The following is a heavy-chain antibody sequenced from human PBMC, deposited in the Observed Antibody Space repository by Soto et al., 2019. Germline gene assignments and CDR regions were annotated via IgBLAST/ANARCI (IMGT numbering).Heavy chain of an antibody. V-gene: IGHV3-30-3*01. CDR1: GFPFSSYA. J-gene: IGHJ4*02. CDR3: ARWGSRDYYDSSGYYYPAFHFDY. CDR2: ISYDGSNK. D-gene: IGHD3-22*01. Sequence: GGSLRLSCASSGFPFSSYAMHWVRQAPGKGLEWVAVISYDGSNKYYADYVKGRFTISSDNSKNTLYLQMNRLRAEDTAVYYFARWGSRDYYDSSGYYYPAFHFDYWGQGT.